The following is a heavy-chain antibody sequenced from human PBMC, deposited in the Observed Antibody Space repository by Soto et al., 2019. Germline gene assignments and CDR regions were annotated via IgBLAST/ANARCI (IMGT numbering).Heavy chain of an antibody. J-gene: IGHJ4*02. D-gene: IGHD3-3*01. CDR1: GYTFSDYY. CDR3: ASHYDWWTVYLSPVDY. Sequence: QVQLVESGGDLVKPGGSLRLSCAASGYTFSDYYLSWIRQAPGKGLEWISYIDTSSTKIYYADSVRGRFTISRDNGKNSLFLEMNNLRVEDTAVYFCASHYDWWTVYLSPVDYWGRGTLVTVSS. V-gene: IGHV3-11*01. CDR2: IDTSSTKI.